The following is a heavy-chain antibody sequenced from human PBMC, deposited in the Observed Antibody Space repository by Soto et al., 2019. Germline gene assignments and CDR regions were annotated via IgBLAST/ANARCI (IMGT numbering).Heavy chain of an antibody. CDR1: GGTFSSYA. Sequence: QVQLVQSGAEVKKPGSSVKVSCKASGGTFSSYAISWVRQAPGQGLEWMGGIIPIFGTANYAQKFQGRVTITADDSTSTAYMELSSLRSEDPAVYYCARVDCSGGSCPRAYYYYYGMDVWGQGNTVNGSS. CDR2: IIPIFGTA. J-gene: IGHJ6*02. D-gene: IGHD2-15*01. V-gene: IGHV1-69*01. CDR3: ARVDCSGGSCPRAYYYYYGMDV.